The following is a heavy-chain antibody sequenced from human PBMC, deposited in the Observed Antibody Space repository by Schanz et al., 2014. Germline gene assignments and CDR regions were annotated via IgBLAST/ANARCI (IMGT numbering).Heavy chain of an antibody. CDR3: AKGPYYYYYMDV. Sequence: QVRLVESGGGVVQPGRSLRLSCAASGFTLSSYGIHWVRQAPGKGLEWVAVIWSDGTNEYYADSVKGRFTISGDSSKYTVYLQMNSLRADDTAVYYCAKGPYYYYYMDVWGNGTTVTVSS. J-gene: IGHJ6*03. V-gene: IGHV3-33*08. CDR2: IWSDGTNE. CDR1: GFTLSSYG.